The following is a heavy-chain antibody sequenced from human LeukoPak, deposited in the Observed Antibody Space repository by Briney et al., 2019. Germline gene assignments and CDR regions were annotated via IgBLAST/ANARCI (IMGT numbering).Heavy chain of an antibody. J-gene: IGHJ4*02. CDR1: GFIFSNYA. CDR3: AKDAQRGFDYSNSLEY. CDR2: IGGDAVGK. V-gene: IGHV3-23*01. Sequence: GGSLRLSCVASGFIFSNYAMTWVRQAPGKGLEWVSAIGGDAVGKDYADSVKGRFTISRDNSKNTLYLQMNSLRDEDTAVYYCAKDAQRGFDYSNSLEYWGQGTLVTVSS. D-gene: IGHD4-11*01.